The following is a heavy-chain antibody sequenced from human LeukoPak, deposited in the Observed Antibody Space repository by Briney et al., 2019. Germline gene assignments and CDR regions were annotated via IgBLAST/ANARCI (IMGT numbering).Heavy chain of an antibody. CDR1: GGSINSGGYS. Sequence: SETLSLTSAVSGGSINSGGYSWSWIRQPPGKGLEWIGYIYHSGNTYYNPSLKSRVTISVDRSKNQFSLKLRSVTAADTAVYYCARGFPTSRWFDPWGQGTLVTVSS. CDR3: ARGFPTSRWFDP. CDR2: IYHSGNT. J-gene: IGHJ5*02. D-gene: IGHD1-26*01. V-gene: IGHV4-30-2*01.